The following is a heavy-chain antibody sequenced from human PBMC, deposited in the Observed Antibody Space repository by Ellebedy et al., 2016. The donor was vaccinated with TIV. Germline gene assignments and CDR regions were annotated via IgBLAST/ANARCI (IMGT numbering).Heavy chain of an antibody. J-gene: IGHJ3*01. CDR2: IYRRGDRE. CDR1: GFTFRTYA. Sequence: GESLKISCVGSGFTFRTYATAWVRQTPGKGLGWVSGIYRRGDREYYTDSVKGRFTISRDNSKNTMYLEMDSLRVDETGIYYCAKDQVGGDGRWVFDLWGQGTMVIVSS. CDR3: AKDQVGGDGRWVFDL. D-gene: IGHD3-16*01. V-gene: IGHV3-23*01.